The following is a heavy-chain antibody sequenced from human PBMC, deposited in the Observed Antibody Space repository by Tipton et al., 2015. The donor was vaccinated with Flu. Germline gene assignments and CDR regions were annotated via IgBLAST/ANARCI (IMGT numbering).Heavy chain of an antibody. J-gene: IGHJ4*02. CDR2: ISGSGGST. CDR1: GFTFSGYA. CDR3: AKDGEYSSRWYYDY. Sequence: SLRLSCAASGFTFSGYAMSWVRQAPGRGLEWVSTISGSGGSTYYANSVKGRFTISRDNSRNTLYVQMSSLRAEDTALYYCAKDGEYSSRWYYDYWGQGTLVTVSS. V-gene: IGHV3-23*01. D-gene: IGHD6-13*01.